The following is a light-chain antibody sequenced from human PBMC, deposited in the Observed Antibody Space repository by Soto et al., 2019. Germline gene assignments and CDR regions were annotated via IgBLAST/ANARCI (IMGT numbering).Light chain of an antibody. J-gene: IGKJ3*01. Sequence: DIQMTQSPPSLSASVGDRVTITCRASQGIRNYVAWYQQIPGKAPKLLIYAASTLQSGVPSRFSGSGSGTDFTLTIIGLQPEDVASYYCQKYSSVPVFGPGTKVEIK. CDR3: QKYSSVPV. CDR2: AAS. CDR1: QGIRNY. V-gene: IGKV1-27*01.